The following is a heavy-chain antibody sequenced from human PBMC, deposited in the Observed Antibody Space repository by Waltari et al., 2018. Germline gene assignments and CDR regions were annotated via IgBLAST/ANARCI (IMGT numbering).Heavy chain of an antibody. D-gene: IGHD3-10*01. J-gene: IGHJ4*02. CDR1: GFSFRTSA. CDR3: ARELQSFGEPHLDS. CDR2: IFFDGIGT. V-gene: IGHV3-30*09. Sequence: QVQLVESGGGVVQPGRSLRLSCAASGFSFRTSAMHWVRQAPGKGLEGGAGIFFDGIGTYYANSVKGRFAISRDNSNNTLDLQMNSLRTDDTAVYFCARELQSFGEPHLDSWGRGMPVTVSS.